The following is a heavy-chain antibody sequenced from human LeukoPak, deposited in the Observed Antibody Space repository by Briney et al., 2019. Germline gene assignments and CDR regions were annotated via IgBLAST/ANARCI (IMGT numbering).Heavy chain of an antibody. J-gene: IGHJ4*02. D-gene: IGHD3-22*01. V-gene: IGHV4-59*08. CDR1: GGPVSSYF. Sequence: SETLSLTCTVSGGPVSSYFWSWIRQPPGKGLEWIGFFFASDTAKYKPSLNNRVTISADTSRDQLSLRLTSVTAADTAVYYYARHELGTHYYDDSGSLEHWGQGILVTVSS. CDR3: ARHELGTHYYDDSGSLEH. CDR2: FFASDTA.